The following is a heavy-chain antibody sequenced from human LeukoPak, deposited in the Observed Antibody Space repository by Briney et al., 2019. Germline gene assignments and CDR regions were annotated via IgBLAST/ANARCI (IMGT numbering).Heavy chain of an antibody. Sequence: PSETLSLTCTVSGGSISSSRYYWGWIRQPPGKGLEWIGSIYYSGSTYYNPSLKSRVTISVDTAKNQFSLKLSSVTAADTAVYYCARVGDYGDYTDGQDYYYYYMDVWGKGTTVTVSS. V-gene: IGHV4-39*07. J-gene: IGHJ6*03. D-gene: IGHD4-17*01. CDR2: IYYSGST. CDR1: GGSISSSRYY. CDR3: ARVGDYGDYTDGQDYYYYYMDV.